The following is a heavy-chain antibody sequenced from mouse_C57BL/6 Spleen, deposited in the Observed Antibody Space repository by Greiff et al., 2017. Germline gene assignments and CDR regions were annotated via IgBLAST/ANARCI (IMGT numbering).Heavy chain of an antibody. Sequence: VQLQQPGAELVKPGASVKMSCKASGYTFTSYWITWVKQRRGQGLEWIGDIYPGSGSTNYNEKFKSKATLTVDTSSSTAYMQLSSLTSEDSAVSYCARSEGDRGYYWGQDTTLTVSS. CDR2: IYPGSGST. CDR3: ARSEGDRGYY. V-gene: IGHV1-55*01. D-gene: IGHD3-3*01. CDR1: GYTFTSYW. J-gene: IGHJ2*01.